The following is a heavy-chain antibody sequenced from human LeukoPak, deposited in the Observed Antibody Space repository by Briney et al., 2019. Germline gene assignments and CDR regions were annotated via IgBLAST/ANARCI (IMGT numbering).Heavy chain of an antibody. V-gene: IGHV3-23*01. CDR1: GFTFTSCV. J-gene: IGHJ1*01. D-gene: IGHD2-2*01. Sequence: AGGSLRLSCAASGFTFTSCVMNWVRQAPGKGLEWVSAISGSGVSTSYADSVKGRFTISRDNSKNTLYLHMNSLRAEDTTIYFCAKDPANQLLYPAHFSHWGQGTLVTVSS. CDR3: AKDPANQLLYPAHFSH. CDR2: ISGSGVST.